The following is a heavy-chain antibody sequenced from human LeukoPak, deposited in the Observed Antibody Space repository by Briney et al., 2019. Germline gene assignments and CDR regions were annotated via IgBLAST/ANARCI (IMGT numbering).Heavy chain of an antibody. J-gene: IGHJ4*02. CDR1: GFTFSSYS. D-gene: IGHD6-6*01. CDR3: ARWEKQLVPFDY. Sequence: GGSLRLSCAASGFTFSSYSMNWVRQAPGKGLEWVSSISSSSSYIYYADSVKGRFTISRDNAKNSLYLQMNSLRAEDTAVYYCARWEKQLVPFDYWGQGTLVTVSS. CDR2: ISSSSSYI. V-gene: IGHV3-21*01.